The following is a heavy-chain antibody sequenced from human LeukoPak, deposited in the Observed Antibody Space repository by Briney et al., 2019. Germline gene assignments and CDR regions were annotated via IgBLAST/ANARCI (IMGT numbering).Heavy chain of an antibody. D-gene: IGHD1-7*01. CDR1: GYTFTSYD. CDR2: INPNSAGT. Sequence: ASVKVSCKASGYTFTSYDINWVRQAPGQGLEWMGWINPNSAGTNYAQKFQGRVTMTRDMSISTAYMELSSLRSDDTAVYYCAKDATGTSDDNYFDYWGQGTLVTVSS. V-gene: IGHV1-2*02. J-gene: IGHJ4*02. CDR3: AKDATGTSDDNYFDY.